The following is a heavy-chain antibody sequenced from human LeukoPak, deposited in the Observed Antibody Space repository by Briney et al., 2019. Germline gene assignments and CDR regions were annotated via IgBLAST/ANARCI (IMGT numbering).Heavy chain of an antibody. J-gene: IGHJ4*02. V-gene: IGHV3-23*01. Sequence: GGSLRLSCAASGFTFSSYAMTWVRQAPGKGLEWVSAISGNGDSTYYAGSVKGRFTISRDNSKNTLYLQMNSLRAEDTAVYYCAKKAHSSTWSNFDYWGQGTLVTVSS. CDR2: ISGNGDST. CDR1: GFTFSSYA. CDR3: AKKAHSSTWSNFDY. D-gene: IGHD6-13*01.